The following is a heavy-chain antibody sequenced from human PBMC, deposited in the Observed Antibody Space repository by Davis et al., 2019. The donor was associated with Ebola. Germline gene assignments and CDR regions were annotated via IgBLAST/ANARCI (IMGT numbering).Heavy chain of an antibody. CDR3: ARSNMGGGNWFDP. J-gene: IGHJ5*02. Sequence: ASVKVSCKASGYTFTSHDINWVRQATGQGLEWMGWMNPNSGNTGLAQKFQGRVTMTWNTSISTAHMEVSSLRSEDTAVYYCARSNMGGGNWFDPRGQGTLVTVSS. D-gene: IGHD3-16*01. CDR1: GYTFTSHD. V-gene: IGHV1-8*01. CDR2: MNPNSGNT.